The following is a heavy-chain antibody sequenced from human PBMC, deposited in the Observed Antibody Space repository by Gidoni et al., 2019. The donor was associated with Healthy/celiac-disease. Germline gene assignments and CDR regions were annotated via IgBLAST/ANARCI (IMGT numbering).Heavy chain of an antibody. CDR1: GWSSSGCY. Sequence: QVQPQQWCPGLLKPSPTLSLTSAVSGWSSSGCYWSWVPQPPGKGLEWTGEINHSGSTNYNPSLKSRVTISVDTSKNQFALKLSSVTAADTAVYYCARGLGYCSGGSCYSSYYYYYMDVWGKGTTVTVSS. V-gene: IGHV4-34*01. D-gene: IGHD2-15*01. CDR2: INHSGST. CDR3: ARGLGYCSGGSCYSSYYYYYMDV. J-gene: IGHJ6*03.